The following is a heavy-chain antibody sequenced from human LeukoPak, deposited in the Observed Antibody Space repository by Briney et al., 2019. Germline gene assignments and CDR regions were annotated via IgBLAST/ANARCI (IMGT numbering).Heavy chain of an antibody. CDR1: GYTFTSYY. CDR2: INPSGGST. J-gene: IGHJ4*02. D-gene: IGHD2-2*01. Sequence: ASVKVSCKASGYTFTSYYMHWVRQAPGQGLEWMGIINPSGGSTSYAQKFQGRVTMTRDTSTSTVYMELSSLRSEDTAVYYCARATNTDIVVVPAAMGSDFDYWGQGTLVTVFS. CDR3: ARATNTDIVVVPAAMGSDFDY. V-gene: IGHV1-46*01.